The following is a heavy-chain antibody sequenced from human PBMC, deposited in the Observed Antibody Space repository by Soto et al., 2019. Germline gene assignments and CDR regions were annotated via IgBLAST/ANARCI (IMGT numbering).Heavy chain of an antibody. Sequence: SLRLSCAASGFTLSGYAMDWVRQAPGKGLEYVSGISSNGVGTYYANSVQGRFTISRENSKNTVYLQMGSLRPEDMAVYYCARRARPDFYYMDVWGKGTTVTVSS. J-gene: IGHJ6*03. CDR2: ISSNGVGT. V-gene: IGHV3-64*01. D-gene: IGHD6-6*01. CDR1: GFTLSGYA. CDR3: ARRARPDFYYMDV.